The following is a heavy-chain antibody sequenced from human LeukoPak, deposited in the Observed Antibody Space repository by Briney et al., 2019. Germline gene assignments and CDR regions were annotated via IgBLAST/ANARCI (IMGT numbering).Heavy chain of an antibody. J-gene: IGHJ4*02. CDR1: GFTFSNAW. D-gene: IGHD2-2*01. V-gene: IGHV3-15*01. CDR3: TTYIVVVPAAMFDY. Sequence: PGGSLRASCAASGFTFSNAWMSWVRQAPGKGLEWVGRIKSKTDGGTTDYAAPVKGRFTISRDDSKNTLYLQMNSLKTEDTAVYYCTTYIVVVPAAMFDYWGQGTLVTVSS. CDR2: IKSKTDGGTT.